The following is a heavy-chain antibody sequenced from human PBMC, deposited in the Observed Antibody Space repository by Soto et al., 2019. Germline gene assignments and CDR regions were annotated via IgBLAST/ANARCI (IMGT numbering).Heavy chain of an antibody. CDR2: NYYSGTT. D-gene: IGHD5-12*01. CDR1: GVSISSYY. V-gene: IGHV4-59*01. Sequence: SKTLSLTCAVSGVSISSYYWSWIRQPPGKGLEWIGYNYYSGTTNYNPSLKSRVTISVDTSKNQFFLRLTSVTAAHTAVYYCVGAAYSGYGHAIYNWGPGTLVTGS. J-gene: IGHJ4*02. CDR3: VGAAYSGYGHAIYN.